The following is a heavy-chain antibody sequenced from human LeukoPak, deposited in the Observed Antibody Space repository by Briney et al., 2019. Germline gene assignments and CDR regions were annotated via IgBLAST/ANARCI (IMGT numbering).Heavy chain of an antibody. J-gene: IGHJ4*02. V-gene: IGHV3-7*01. CDR2: IKQDGSEK. Sequence: GGSLRLSCAASGFTFSSYSMNWVRQAPGKGLEWVANIKQDGSEKYYVDSVKGRFTISRDNAKNSLYLQMNSLRAEDTAVYYCARGEESELFDYWGQGTLVTVSS. CDR1: GFTFSSYS. CDR3: ARGEESELFDY. D-gene: IGHD1-7*01.